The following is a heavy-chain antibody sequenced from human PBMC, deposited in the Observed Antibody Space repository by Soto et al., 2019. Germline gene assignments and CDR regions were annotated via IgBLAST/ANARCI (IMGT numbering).Heavy chain of an antibody. CDR2: IYHSGST. V-gene: IGHV4-4*02. J-gene: IGHJ4*02. Sequence: PSETLSLTCGVSGGSISSSNWWSLFRQPPGKGLEWIGEIYHSGSTNYNPSLKSRVTISVDKSKNQFSLKLSSVTAADTAVYYCAREMDYYDSSGYFDYWGQGTLATVSS. CDR1: GGSISSSNW. D-gene: IGHD3-22*01. CDR3: AREMDYYDSSGYFDY.